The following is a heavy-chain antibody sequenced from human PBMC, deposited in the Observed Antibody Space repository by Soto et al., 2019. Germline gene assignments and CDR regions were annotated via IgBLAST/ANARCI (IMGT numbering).Heavy chain of an antibody. D-gene: IGHD2-15*01. Sequence: APGKGLEWVSYISSSGSTIYYADSVKGRFTLSRDNAKNSLYLQMNSLRAEDTAFFFQAEDGIRDVRSVSAFLLTRSSDL. J-gene: IGHJ2*01. CDR2: ISSSGSTI. V-gene: IGHV3-11*04. CDR3: AEDGIRDVRSVSAFLLTRSSDL.